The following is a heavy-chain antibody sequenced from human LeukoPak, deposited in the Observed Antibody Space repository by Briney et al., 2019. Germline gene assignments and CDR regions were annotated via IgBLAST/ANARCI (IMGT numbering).Heavy chain of an antibody. V-gene: IGHV1-2*02. CDR2: INPNSGGT. CDR3: ARGQLGDAYNFEY. J-gene: IGHJ4*02. Sequence: ASVKVSCRASGYTFTGYYMHWVRQAPGQGLEWMGCINPNSGGTNYAQKFQGRLTMTRDTSISTAYMELSRLRSDDTAVYYCARGQLGDAYNFEYWGQGTVVTVSS. D-gene: IGHD5-24*01. CDR1: GYTFTGYY.